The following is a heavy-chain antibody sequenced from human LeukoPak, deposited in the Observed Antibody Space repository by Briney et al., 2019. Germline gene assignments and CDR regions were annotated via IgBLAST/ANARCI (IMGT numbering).Heavy chain of an antibody. Sequence: SETLSLTCTVSGGSISSYYWSWIRQPPGKGLEWIGYIYYSKSTDYNPSLKSRVTIAVDTSMNQMSLKLRSVTAADTAVYYCARSCVSRASWFDPWGQGTLVTVSS. J-gene: IGHJ5*02. CDR1: GGSISSYY. CDR2: IYYSKST. CDR3: ARSCVSRASWFDP. V-gene: IGHV4-59*01. D-gene: IGHD2-21*01.